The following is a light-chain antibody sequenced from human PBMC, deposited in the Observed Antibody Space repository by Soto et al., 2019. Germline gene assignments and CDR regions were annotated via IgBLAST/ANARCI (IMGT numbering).Light chain of an antibody. CDR1: RSNIGNKY. V-gene: IGLV1-47*01. Sequence: QSVLTQPPSASGTPGQRVTISCSGTRSNIGNKYVYWYQQLPGTAPKLLIYRNNQRPSGVPDRFSGSKSGTSASLAISGLRSEDEADYYCAAWDDSLRGVVFGGGTKLTVL. CDR3: AAWDDSLRGVV. J-gene: IGLJ2*01. CDR2: RNN.